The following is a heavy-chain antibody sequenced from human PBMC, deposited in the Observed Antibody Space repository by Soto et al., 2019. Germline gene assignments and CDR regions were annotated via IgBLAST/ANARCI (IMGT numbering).Heavy chain of an antibody. D-gene: IGHD4-17*01. CDR2: ITPFNGNT. V-gene: IGHV1-45*02. J-gene: IGHJ6*02. Sequence: SVKVSCKASGYTFTYRYLHWVRQAPGQALEWMGWITPFNGNTNYAQKFQDRVTITRDRSMSTAYMELSSLRSEDTAMYYCATSRLRSDYYYYYGMDVWGQGTMVTVSS. CDR1: GYTFTYRY. CDR3: ATSRLRSDYYYYYGMDV.